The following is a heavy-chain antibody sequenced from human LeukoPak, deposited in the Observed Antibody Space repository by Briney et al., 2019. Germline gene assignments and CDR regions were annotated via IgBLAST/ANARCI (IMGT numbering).Heavy chain of an antibody. CDR1: GFTFSAYP. CDR2: VSYNGNNK. Sequence: GGSLRLSCAASGFTFSAYPMHWVRQSPGKGLEWVAVVSYNGNNKYYTDSVKGRFTISRDNSKNALYLQMNSLRAEDTAVYYCAKSSVKWELLPPIDYWGQGTLVTVSS. CDR3: AKSSVKWELLPPIDY. D-gene: IGHD1-26*01. V-gene: IGHV3-30-3*02. J-gene: IGHJ4*02.